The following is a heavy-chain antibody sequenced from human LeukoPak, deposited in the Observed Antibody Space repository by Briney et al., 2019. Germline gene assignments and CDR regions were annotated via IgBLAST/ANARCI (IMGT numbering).Heavy chain of an antibody. CDR3: AKSGGYGLIDY. CDR2: IYSSGST. Sequence: ASETLSLTCTVSGASISGSGYYWGWIRQPPGKGLEWIGSIYSSGSTYYNASLQSRVTISIETSKNQISLRLNSVTAADTAMYYCAKSGGYGLIDYWGQGTLVTVSS. J-gene: IGHJ4*02. V-gene: IGHV4-39*01. D-gene: IGHD1-26*01. CDR1: GASISGSGYY.